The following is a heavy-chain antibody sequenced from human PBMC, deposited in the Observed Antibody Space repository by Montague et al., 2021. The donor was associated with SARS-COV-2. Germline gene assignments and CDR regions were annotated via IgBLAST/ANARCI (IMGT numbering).Heavy chain of an antibody. J-gene: IGHJ5*02. CDR3: ARGEDGIIMIVVAVPCWLDP. CDR2: INHSGST. V-gene: IGHV4-39*07. CDR1: GASIRSSDHY. Sequence: SETLSLTCTVSGASIRSSDHYWGWIRQPPGKGLEWIGEINHSGSTNYNPSLKSRVTISVDTSKNQFSLKLSSVTAADTAVYYCARGEDGIIMIVVAVPCWLDPWGQGTLVTVSS. D-gene: IGHD3-22*01.